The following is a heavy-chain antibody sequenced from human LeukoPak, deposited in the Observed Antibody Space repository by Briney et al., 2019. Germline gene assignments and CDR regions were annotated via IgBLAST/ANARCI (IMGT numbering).Heavy chain of an antibody. CDR3: ARAGVVLVRGVIGGNWFDP. Sequence: PSETLSLTCAVYGGSFSGYYWSWIRQPPGKGLEWIGEINHSGSTNYNPSLESRVTISVDTSKNQFSLKLSSVTAADTAVYYCARAGVVLVRGVIGGNWFDPWGQGTLVTVSS. V-gene: IGHV4-34*01. CDR2: INHSGST. D-gene: IGHD3-10*01. CDR1: GGSFSGYY. J-gene: IGHJ5*02.